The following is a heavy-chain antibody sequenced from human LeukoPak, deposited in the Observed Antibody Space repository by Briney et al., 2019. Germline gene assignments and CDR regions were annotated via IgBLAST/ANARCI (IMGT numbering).Heavy chain of an antibody. Sequence: GSLRLSCAASGFTFSSYWMSWVRQAPGKGLEWVANIKQDGSEKYYVDSVKGRFTISRDNAKNSLYLQMNSLRAEDTAVYYCARDDDSSGDNFDPWGQGTLVTVSS. V-gene: IGHV3-7*01. CDR2: IKQDGSEK. D-gene: IGHD3-22*01. J-gene: IGHJ5*02. CDR1: GFTFSSYW. CDR3: ARDDDSSGDNFDP.